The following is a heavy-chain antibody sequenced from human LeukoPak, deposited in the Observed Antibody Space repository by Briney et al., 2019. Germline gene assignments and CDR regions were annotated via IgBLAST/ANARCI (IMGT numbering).Heavy chain of an antibody. CDR2: IYPGDSDT. J-gene: IGHJ4*02. D-gene: IGHD6-13*01. CDR3: ARPVNSSSWGPLDY. Sequence: RGESLKISCKGSGYSFTSYWIGWVRQMPGKGLEWMGIIYPGDSDTRYSPSFQGQVTISADKSISTAYLQWSSLKASDTAVYYCARPVNSSSWGPLDYWGQGTLVTVSS. CDR1: GYSFTSYW. V-gene: IGHV5-51*01.